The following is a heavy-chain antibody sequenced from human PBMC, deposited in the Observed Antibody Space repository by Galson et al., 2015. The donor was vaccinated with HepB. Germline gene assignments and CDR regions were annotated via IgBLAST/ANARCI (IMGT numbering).Heavy chain of an antibody. CDR3: SRDWSYGATDY. CDR2: TNPAGTVK. D-gene: IGHD1-26*01. V-gene: IGHV3-7*03. CDR1: ELSFSTSW. Sequence: SLRLSCAASELSFSTSWMGWVRQAPGKGLEWVANTNPAGTVKNYVQSVKGRFTISRDNARNSLSLEMNNVRPEDTALYSCSRDWSYGATDYWGQGTLVTVSS. J-gene: IGHJ4*02.